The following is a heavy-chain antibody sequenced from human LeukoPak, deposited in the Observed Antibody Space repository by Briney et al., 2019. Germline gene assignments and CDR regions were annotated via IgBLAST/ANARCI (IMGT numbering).Heavy chain of an antibody. V-gene: IGHV4-39*07. CDR3: ARVMYSSSWYGPFDY. Sequence: SETLSLTCTVSGGSISSSSYYWGWIRQPPGKGLEWIGSIYYSGSTYYNPSLKSRVTISVDTSKNQFSLKLSSVTAADTAVYYCARVMYSSSWYGPFDYWGQGTLVTVSS. CDR2: IYYSGST. D-gene: IGHD6-13*01. J-gene: IGHJ4*02. CDR1: GGSISSSSYY.